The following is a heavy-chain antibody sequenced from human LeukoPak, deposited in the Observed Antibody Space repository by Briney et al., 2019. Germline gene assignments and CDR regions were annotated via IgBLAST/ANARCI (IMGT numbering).Heavy chain of an antibody. CDR2: IKQDGSEK. D-gene: IGHD2-8*01. V-gene: IGHV3-7*01. Sequence: GGSLRLSCAASGFTFSSYWMSWVRQAPGKGLHWVANIKQDGSEKYYVDSVKGRFTISRDNAKNSLYLQMNSLRAEDTAVYYCARDFLPYYLLFDYWGQGTLVTVSS. CDR3: ARDFLPYYLLFDY. CDR1: GFTFSSYW. J-gene: IGHJ4*02.